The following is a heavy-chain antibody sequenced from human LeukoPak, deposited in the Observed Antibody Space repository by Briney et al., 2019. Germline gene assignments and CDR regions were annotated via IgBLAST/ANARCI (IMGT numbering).Heavy chain of an antibody. CDR1: GGSFSGYY. Sequence: PSETLSLTCAVYGGSFSGYYWSWIRQPPGKGLGWIGEINHSGSTNSNPSLKSRVTISVDTSKNQFSLKLSSVTAADTAVYYCARGVGRIPYYYDSSGYYYGSTYFQHWGQGTLVTVSS. CDR2: INHSGST. J-gene: IGHJ1*01. D-gene: IGHD3-22*01. CDR3: ARGVGRIPYYYDSSGYYYGSTYFQH. V-gene: IGHV4-34*01.